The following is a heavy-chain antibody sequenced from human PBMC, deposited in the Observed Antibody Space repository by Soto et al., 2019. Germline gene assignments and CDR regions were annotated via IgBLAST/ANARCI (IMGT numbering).Heavy chain of an antibody. CDR3: ARGGMISFGRVIVIYDY. J-gene: IGHJ4*02. V-gene: IGHV1-18*01. Sequence: QVQLVQSGAEVKKPGASVKVSCKASGYTFTSYGISWVRQAPGQGLEWMGWISDYNGNTNYAQKLQGRVTMTTDTSTSTAYLELRSLGSNDTAVYYWARGGMISFGRVIVIYDYWGQGTLVTVSS. CDR1: GYTFTSYG. D-gene: IGHD3-16*02. CDR2: ISDYNGNT.